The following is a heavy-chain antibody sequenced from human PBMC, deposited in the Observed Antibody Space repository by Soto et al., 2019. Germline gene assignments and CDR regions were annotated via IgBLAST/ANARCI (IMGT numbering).Heavy chain of an antibody. CDR1: GGTFSSYA. CDR2: IIPIFGTA. Sequence: QVQLVQSGAEVKKPGSSVKVSCKASGGTFSSYAISWVRQAPGQGLEWMGGIIPIFGTANYAQKFQGRVTITACDSRSTAYMELSSLGSEDTAVYYCGVFGSGNYYYGMDVWGQGTTVTVSS. CDR3: GVFGSGNYYYGMDV. J-gene: IGHJ6*02. V-gene: IGHV1-69*12. D-gene: IGHD6-6*01.